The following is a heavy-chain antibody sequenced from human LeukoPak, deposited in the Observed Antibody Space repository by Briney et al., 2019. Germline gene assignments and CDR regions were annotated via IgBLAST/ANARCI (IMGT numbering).Heavy chain of an antibody. J-gene: IGHJ4*02. CDR1: GGSISSYY. Sequence: PSETLSLTCTVSGGSISSYYWSWIRQPPGKGLEWIGYIYYSGSTNYNPSLKSRDTISVDTSKNQFSLKLSSVTAADTAVYYCARDRTRYSSGWGFDYWGQGTLVTVSS. V-gene: IGHV4-59*01. CDR3: ARDRTRYSSGWGFDY. D-gene: IGHD6-19*01. CDR2: IYYSGST.